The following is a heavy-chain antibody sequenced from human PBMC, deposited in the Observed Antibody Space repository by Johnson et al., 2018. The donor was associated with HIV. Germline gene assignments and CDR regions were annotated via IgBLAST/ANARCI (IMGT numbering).Heavy chain of an antibody. Sequence: QVQLVESGGGVERPGGSLRLACAASGFTFDDYGMSWVRQAPGKGLEWVAVISYDGSNKYYADSVKGRFTISRDNSKNTLYLQMNSLRAEDTAVYYCAKDITPYSGAFDLWGQGTMVTVSS. D-gene: IGHD3-10*01. CDR2: ISYDGSNK. V-gene: IGHV3-30*18. J-gene: IGHJ3*01. CDR1: GFTFDDYG. CDR3: AKDITPYSGAFDL.